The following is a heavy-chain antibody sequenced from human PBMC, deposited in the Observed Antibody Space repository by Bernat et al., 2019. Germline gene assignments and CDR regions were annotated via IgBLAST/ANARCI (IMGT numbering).Heavy chain of an antibody. J-gene: IGHJ4*02. Sequence: QVQLVESGGGVVQPGRSLRLSCAASGFTFSSYGMHWVRQAPGKGLEWVAVISYDGSNKYYADSVKGRFTISRDNSKNTLYLQMNSLRAEDTAVYYCAKEYGDYGCFDYWGQGTLVTVSS. CDR1: GFTFSSYG. D-gene: IGHD4-17*01. CDR3: AKEYGDYGCFDY. CDR2: ISYDGSNK. V-gene: IGHV3-30*18.